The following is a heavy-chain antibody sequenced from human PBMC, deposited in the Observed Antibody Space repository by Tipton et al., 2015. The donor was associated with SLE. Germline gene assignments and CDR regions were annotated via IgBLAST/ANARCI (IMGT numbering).Heavy chain of an antibody. CDR1: GYTFTSYD. CDR2: MNPNSGRI. V-gene: IGHV1-8*01. CDR3: ARWFDS. J-gene: IGHJ5*01. Sequence: QSGAEVKKPGASVKVSCKASGYTFTSYDINWVRQATGQGLEWMGWMNPNSGRIDYAQKFQGRIIMTRNTSISTAYMELRGLRSEDTAVYYCARWFDSWGQGTLVTVSS.